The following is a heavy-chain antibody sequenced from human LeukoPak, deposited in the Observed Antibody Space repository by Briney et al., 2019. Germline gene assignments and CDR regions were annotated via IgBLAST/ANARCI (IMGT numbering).Heavy chain of an antibody. V-gene: IGHV1-18*01. CDR2: ISLDSGNT. D-gene: IGHD2-2*01. CDR3: ARVTYLRPYQLDY. Sequence: GASVRVSCTASGYTFANYGINWVRQAPGQGLEWMGWISLDSGNTGYAQRVQGRVTLTTDTSTSTAYMELRSLRSDDTAVYFCARVTYLRPYQLDYWGQGTLVSISS. J-gene: IGHJ4*02. CDR1: GYTFANYG.